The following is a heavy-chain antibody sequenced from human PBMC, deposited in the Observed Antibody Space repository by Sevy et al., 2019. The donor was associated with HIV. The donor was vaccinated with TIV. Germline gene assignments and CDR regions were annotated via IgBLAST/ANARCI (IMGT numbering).Heavy chain of an antibody. J-gene: IGHJ6*02. CDR3: ARDGGGGTTNSGIDV. CDR2: VYPHSGGT. D-gene: IGHD1-7*01. Sequence: ASVKVSCKASGYTFTGDYLHWVRQAPGQGLEWMGRVYPHSGGTNYAQKFQGRVTMTRDTSISTAYMELSRLRSDDTAVYYCARDGGGGTTNSGIDVRGQGTTVTVSS. V-gene: IGHV1-2*06. CDR1: GYTFTGDY.